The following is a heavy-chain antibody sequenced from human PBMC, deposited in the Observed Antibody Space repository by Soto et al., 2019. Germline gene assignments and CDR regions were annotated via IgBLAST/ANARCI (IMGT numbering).Heavy chain of an antibody. CDR1: GFSLSTSGMC. D-gene: IGHD2-2*01. CDR3: ARITTEADENYNWFDP. Sequence: SGPTLVNPTQTLTLTCTFSGFSLSTSGMCVSWIRQPPGKALEWLALIDWDDDKYYSTSLKTRLTISKDTSKNQVVLTMTNMDPVDTATYYCARITTEADENYNWFDPWGQGTPVTVSS. V-gene: IGHV2-70*01. J-gene: IGHJ5*02. CDR2: IDWDDDK.